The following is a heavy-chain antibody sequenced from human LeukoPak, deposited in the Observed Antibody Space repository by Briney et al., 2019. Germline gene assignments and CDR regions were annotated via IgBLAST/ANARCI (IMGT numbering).Heavy chain of an antibody. CDR2: INHSGST. V-gene: IGHV4-34*01. J-gene: IGHJ4*02. CDR1: GGSFSGYY. CDR3: ARGRGYGSGSYCY. Sequence: VALRLSCAVYGGSFSGYYWSWIRQPPGKGLEWIGEINHSGSTNYNPSLKSRVTISVDTSKNQFSLKLSSVTAADTAVYYCARGRGYGSGSYCYWGQGTLVTVSS. D-gene: IGHD3-10*01.